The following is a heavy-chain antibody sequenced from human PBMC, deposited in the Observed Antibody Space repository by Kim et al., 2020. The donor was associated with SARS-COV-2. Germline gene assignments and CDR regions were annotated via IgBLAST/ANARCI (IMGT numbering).Heavy chain of an antibody. D-gene: IGHD2-15*01. J-gene: IGHJ4*02. V-gene: IGHV5-51*01. CDR1: GNTFTSYW. CDR3: AVLNNHLMDY. CDR2: IYPDDSDT. Sequence: GESLKISCKGSGNTFTSYWIGWVRQMPGKGLEWLGIIYPDDSDTRYSPSFQGQVTISADKSISTTYLQWSSLKASDTALNYCAVLNNHLMDYWGQGTLVTVSS.